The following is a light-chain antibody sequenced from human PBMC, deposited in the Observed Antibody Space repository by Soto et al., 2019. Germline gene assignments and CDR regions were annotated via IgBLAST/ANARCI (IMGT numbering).Light chain of an antibody. CDR1: QSVSSN. V-gene: IGKV3-11*01. J-gene: IGKJ4*01. CDR2: DAS. Sequence: EIVMTQSPATLSVSPGERATLSCRASQSVSSNLAWYQQKPGQAPRLLIYDASNRATGIPARFSGSGSGTDFTLTISSLEPEDFAVYYCQQRGNWPSFGGVSNVDI. CDR3: QQRGNWPS.